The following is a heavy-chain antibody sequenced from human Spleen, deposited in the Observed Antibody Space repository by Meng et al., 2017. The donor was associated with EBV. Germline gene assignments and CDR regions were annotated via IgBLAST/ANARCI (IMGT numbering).Heavy chain of an antibody. D-gene: IGHD4-23*01. V-gene: IGHV1-3*01. CDR2: INAGNGNT. J-gene: IGHJ4*02. Sequence: QVQCVQSGAAGQKPRASVKLSGKASGYTFTSYPSHWVRQAPGQRPEWMGWINAGNGNTKFSQKFQGRIAITRDTAASPAFMELSSLSPEDTAVYYCASLGGNSYAWDDWGQGTLVTVSS. CDR1: GYTFTSYP. CDR3: ASLGGNSYAWDD.